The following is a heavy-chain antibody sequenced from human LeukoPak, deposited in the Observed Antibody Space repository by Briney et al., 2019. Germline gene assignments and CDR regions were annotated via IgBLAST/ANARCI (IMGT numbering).Heavy chain of an antibody. CDR1: GGSFSGYH. Sequence: SETLSLTCAVYGGSFSGYHWSWIRQPPGKGLEWIGEINHSGSTNYNPSLKSRVTISVDTSKNQFSLKLSSVTAADTAVYYCARVAPYCSSTSCYTHYYYYMDVWGKGTTVTVSS. CDR2: INHSGST. CDR3: ARVAPYCSSTSCYTHYYYYMDV. V-gene: IGHV4-34*01. J-gene: IGHJ6*03. D-gene: IGHD2-2*02.